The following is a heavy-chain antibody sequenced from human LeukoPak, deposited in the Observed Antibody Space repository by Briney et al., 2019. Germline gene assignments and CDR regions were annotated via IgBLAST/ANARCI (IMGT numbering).Heavy chain of an antibody. CDR3: HQPVTLPA. CDR2: IKEDGSDK. J-gene: IGHJ5*02. D-gene: IGHD2-2*01. CDR1: GFSFKNDW. Sequence: GGSLRLSCAASGFSFKNDWMSWVRQAPGKGLEWVAFIKEDGSDKHYVDSVKGRFTISRDNAQNSLYLQMNSLRAEDTAVYFCHQPVTLPAWGQGTLVTVSS. V-gene: IGHV3-7*01.